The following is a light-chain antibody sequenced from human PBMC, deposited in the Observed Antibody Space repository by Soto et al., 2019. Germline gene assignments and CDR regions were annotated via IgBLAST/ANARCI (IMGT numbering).Light chain of an antibody. V-gene: IGKV3-20*01. Sequence: PGERATLSCRASDHVPSSSLAXYQXNXGXXXRXXXHSASSRATGVPDRLSGIGYGTDFTLTISGLEPEDWAVYHCQQYGTSPFTVGQGTRLEIK. CDR1: DHVPSSS. CDR2: SAS. CDR3: QQYGTSPFT. J-gene: IGKJ5*01.